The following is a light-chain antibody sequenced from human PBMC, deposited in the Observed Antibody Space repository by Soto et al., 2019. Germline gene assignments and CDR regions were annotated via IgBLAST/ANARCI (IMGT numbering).Light chain of an antibody. CDR3: QQTYKTPLT. V-gene: IGKV1-39*01. J-gene: IGKJ1*01. CDR2: LAS. Sequence: DIQMTQSPSSLSASVGDRVTITCRASQSISNYLNWYPQRPGKAPKLLIYLASSLSSGVPSKFSGSGSGTDFTLTISVLQPEDSATYYCQQTYKTPLTFGQGTKVEIK. CDR1: QSISNY.